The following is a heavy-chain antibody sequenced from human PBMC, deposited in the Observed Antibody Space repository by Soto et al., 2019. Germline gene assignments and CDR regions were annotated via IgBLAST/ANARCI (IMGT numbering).Heavy chain of an antibody. CDR2: INHSGST. J-gene: IGHJ4*02. Sequence: SETLSLTCAVYGGSFSGYYWSWIRQPPGKGLEWIGEINHSGSTNYNPSLKSRVTISVDTSKNQFSLKLSSVTAADTAVYYCAKPGPRWLVYYFDYWGLGTLVTVSS. D-gene: IGHD6-19*01. V-gene: IGHV4-34*01. CDR1: GGSFSGYY. CDR3: AKPGPRWLVYYFDY.